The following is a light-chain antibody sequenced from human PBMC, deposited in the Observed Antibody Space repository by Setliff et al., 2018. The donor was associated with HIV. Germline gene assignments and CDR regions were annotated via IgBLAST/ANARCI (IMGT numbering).Light chain of an antibody. Sequence: QSALTQPASVSGSPGQSITISCDGTNSDIGTYNFVSWYQQHPGRAPKLMIYEVSNRPSGVSSRFSGSKSGNTASLTISGLQTEDEADYYCTSYTSRNTLVFGTGTKVTVL. J-gene: IGLJ1*01. CDR2: EVS. CDR1: NSDIGTYNF. CDR3: TSYTSRNTLV. V-gene: IGLV2-14*01.